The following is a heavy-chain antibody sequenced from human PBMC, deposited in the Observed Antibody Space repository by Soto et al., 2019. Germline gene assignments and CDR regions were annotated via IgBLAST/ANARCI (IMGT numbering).Heavy chain of an antibody. CDR3: ARGGGSSSHNYYYSYGMDV. D-gene: IGHD6-13*01. CDR2: ISSSSSYI. Sequence: GGSLRLSCAASGFTFSSYSMKWVRQAPGKGLEWVSSISSSSSYIYYADSVKGRFTIPRDNAKNSLYLQMNRLRAEDTAVYYCARGGGSSSHNYYYSYGMDVWGQGTTVTVSS. CDR1: GFTFSSYS. V-gene: IGHV3-21*01. J-gene: IGHJ6*02.